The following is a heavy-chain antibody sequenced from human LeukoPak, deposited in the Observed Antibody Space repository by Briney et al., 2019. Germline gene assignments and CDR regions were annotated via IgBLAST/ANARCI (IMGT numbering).Heavy chain of an antibody. J-gene: IGHJ4*02. CDR1: NGSFSGNY. CDR3: AGHHPRNTVDF. V-gene: IGHV4-59*08. CDR2: ISDIGSI. D-gene: IGHD2/OR15-2a*01. Sequence: PSETLSLTCIVYNGSFSGNYWSWIRQPPGKGLESIAYISDIGSINYNPSLKSRVTISLDTSKNQFSLKLSSVTAADTAVYYCAGHHPRNTVDFWGQGTLVTVSS.